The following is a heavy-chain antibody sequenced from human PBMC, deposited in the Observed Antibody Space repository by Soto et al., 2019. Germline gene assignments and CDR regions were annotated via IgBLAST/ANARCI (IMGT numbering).Heavy chain of an antibody. J-gene: IGHJ4*02. D-gene: IGHD6-19*01. CDR2: MNPNSGNT. V-gene: IGHV1-8*01. CDR3: ARAYTWGVAVAGT. CDR1: GYTFTSFD. Sequence: QVQLVQSGAEVKKPGASVKVSCKASGYTFTSFDINWVRQATGQGLEWMGWMNPNSGNTGYAQRFQGRVTMTRNTSTSTAYMELSSLRSEDTAVYYCARAYTWGVAVAGTWGQGTLVTVSS.